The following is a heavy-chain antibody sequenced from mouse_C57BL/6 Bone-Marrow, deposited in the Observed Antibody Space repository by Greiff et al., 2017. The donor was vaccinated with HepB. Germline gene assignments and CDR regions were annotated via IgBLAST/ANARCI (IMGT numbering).Heavy chain of an antibody. D-gene: IGHD2-3*01. CDR2: IWRGGST. CDR1: GFSLTSYG. CDR3: AKNIYDGYPYFDY. V-gene: IGHV2-5*01. Sequence: QVQLKESGPGLVQPSQSLSITCTVSGFSLTSYGVHWVRQSPGKGLEWLGVIWRGGSTDYNAAFMSRLSITKDNSKSQVFFKMNSLQADDTAIYYCAKNIYDGYPYFDYWGQGTTLTVSS. J-gene: IGHJ2*01.